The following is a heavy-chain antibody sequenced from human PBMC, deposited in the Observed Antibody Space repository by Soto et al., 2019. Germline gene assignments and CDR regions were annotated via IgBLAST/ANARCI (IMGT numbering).Heavy chain of an antibody. CDR2: IIPIFGTA. V-gene: IGHV1-69*01. CDR3: ARAPTRFYYDSSGYHFDY. J-gene: IGHJ4*02. CDR1: GGTFSSYA. D-gene: IGHD3-22*01. Sequence: QVQLVQSGAEVKKPGSSVKVSCKASGGTFSSYAISWVRQAPGQGLEWMGGIIPIFGTANYAQKFQGRVTIPAHESTSTAYMELSSLRSEDTAVYYCARAPTRFYYDSSGYHFDYWGQGTLVTVSS.